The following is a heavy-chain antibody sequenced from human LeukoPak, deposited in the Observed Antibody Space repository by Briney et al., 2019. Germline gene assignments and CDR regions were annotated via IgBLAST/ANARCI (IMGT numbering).Heavy chain of an antibody. CDR1: GYTFTSYG. V-gene: IGHV1-18*01. Sequence: ASVQVSCKASGYTFTSYGISWVRQAPGQGLEWMGWITAYNGNTNYAQKLQGRVTMTTDTSTSTAYMELRSLRSDDTAVYYCARRAAIRVTGTSDSFDIWGQGTMVTVSS. CDR3: ARRAAIRVTGTSDSFDI. D-gene: IGHD1-7*01. CDR2: ITAYNGNT. J-gene: IGHJ3*02.